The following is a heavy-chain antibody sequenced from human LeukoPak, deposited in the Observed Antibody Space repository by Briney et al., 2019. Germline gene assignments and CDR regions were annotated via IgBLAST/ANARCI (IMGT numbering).Heavy chain of an antibody. CDR1: GFTFSSYW. D-gene: IGHD1-1*01. Sequence: PGGSLRLSCAASGFTFSSYWMSWVRQAPGKGLEWVATIKQDASEENYVDSVKGRFTISRDNGKNAFYLQMNSLRAEDTAVYYCVRAATGTRFRFDYWGQGTLVTVSS. J-gene: IGHJ4*02. V-gene: IGHV3-7*01. CDR3: VRAATGTRFRFDY. CDR2: IKQDASEE.